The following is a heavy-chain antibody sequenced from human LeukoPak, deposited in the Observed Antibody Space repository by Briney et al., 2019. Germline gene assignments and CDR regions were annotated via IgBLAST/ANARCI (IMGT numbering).Heavy chain of an antibody. CDR3: AKVSQWQHYYFDY. V-gene: IGHV3-23*01. D-gene: IGHD6-19*01. CDR1: GFTFSSYA. J-gene: IGHJ4*02. Sequence: PGGSLRLSCAASGFTFSSYAMSWVRQAPGKGLEWVSAISGSGGSTYYADSVKGRFTISRDNSKNTLYLQMNSLRAEDTALYYCAKVSQWQHYYFDYWGQGTLVTVSS. CDR2: ISGSGGST.